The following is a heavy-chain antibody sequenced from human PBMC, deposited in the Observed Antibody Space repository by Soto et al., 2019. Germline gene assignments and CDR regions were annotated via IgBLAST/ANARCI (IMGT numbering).Heavy chain of an antibody. CDR2: INPNSGGT. CDR3: ARDRKYCTNGVCYRPGGMDV. J-gene: IGHJ6*02. CDR1: GYTFTGYY. D-gene: IGHD2-8*01. V-gene: IGHV1-2*02. Sequence: QVQLVQSGAEVKKPGASVKVSCKASGYTFTGYYMHWVRQAPGQGLEWMGWINPNSGGTNYAQKFQGRVTMTRDTSISTAYMELSRLRSDDTAVCYCARDRKYCTNGVCYRPGGMDVWGQGTTVTVSS.